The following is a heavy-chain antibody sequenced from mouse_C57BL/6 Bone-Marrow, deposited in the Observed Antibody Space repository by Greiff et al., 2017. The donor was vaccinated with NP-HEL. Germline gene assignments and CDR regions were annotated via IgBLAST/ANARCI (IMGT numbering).Heavy chain of an antibody. CDR3: VVYYYGSRGYFDV. J-gene: IGHJ1*03. CDR1: GFSFNTYA. Sequence: GGGLVQPKGSLKLSCAASGFSFNTYAMNWVRQAPGKGLEWVARIRSKSNNYATYYADSVKDRFTISRDDSESMLYLQMNNLKTEDTAMYYCVVYYYGSRGYFDVWGTGTTVTVSS. CDR2: IRSKSNNYAT. D-gene: IGHD1-1*01. V-gene: IGHV10-1*01.